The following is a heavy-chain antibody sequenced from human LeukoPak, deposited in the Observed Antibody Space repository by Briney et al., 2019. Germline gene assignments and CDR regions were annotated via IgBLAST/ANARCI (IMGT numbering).Heavy chain of an antibody. CDR2: INHSGST. V-gene: IGHV4-34*01. J-gene: IGHJ5*02. CDR1: GGSFSGYY. CDR3: ARGGGYNWFDP. Sequence: SETLSLTCAVYGGSFSGYYWSWIRQPPGKGLEWIGEINHSGSTNYNPSLKSRVTISVDTSKNQFSLKLSSVTAADTAVYFCARGGGYNWFDPWGQGTLVTVSS.